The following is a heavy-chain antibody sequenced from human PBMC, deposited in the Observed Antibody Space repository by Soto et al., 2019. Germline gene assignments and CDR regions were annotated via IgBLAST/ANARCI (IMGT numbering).Heavy chain of an antibody. CDR1: GYTFTSYG. D-gene: IGHD6-19*01. V-gene: IGHV1-18*01. CDR2: ISAYNGNT. J-gene: IGHJ6*02. CDR3: ARAAVAGLYYYYGMDV. Sequence: QVQLVQSGAEVKKPGASVKVSCKASGYTFTSYGISWVRQAPGQGLEWMGWISAYNGNTNYAQKLQGRVTMTTDTSTSTAYMELRSLKSDDTAVYYCARAAVAGLYYYYGMDVWGQGTTVTVSS.